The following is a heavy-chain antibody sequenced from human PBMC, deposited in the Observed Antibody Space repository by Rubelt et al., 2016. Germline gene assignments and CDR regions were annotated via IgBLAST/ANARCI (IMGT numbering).Heavy chain of an antibody. Sequence: QVQLVQSGAEVKKPGASVKVSCKASGYTFTSYGISWVRQAPGQGLEWMGWFSAYNGNTNYAQKRKGRYTMTTDTSPSAAYMKLGDLGSDDTAVYYCAGDTRYSSSTNFDYWSQGTLVTVSS. CDR3: AGDTRYSSSTNFDY. CDR1: GYTFTSYG. J-gene: IGHJ4*02. CDR2: FSAYNGNT. D-gene: IGHD6-13*01. V-gene: IGHV1-18*01.